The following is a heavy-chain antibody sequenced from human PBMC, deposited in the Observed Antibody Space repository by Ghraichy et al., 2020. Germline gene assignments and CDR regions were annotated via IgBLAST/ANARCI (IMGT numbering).Heavy chain of an antibody. CDR1: GFTFRDKW. CDR3: TTDPQD. J-gene: IGHJ4*02. CDR2: IKSKKDGATI. V-gene: IGHV3-15*01. Sequence: GGSLRLSCAAFGFTFRDKWMSWVRQAPGKGLEWIARIKSKKDGATIDYSAPVRCRFTISRDDSRSTLYLQMNSLKVEDTGMYYCTTDPQDWGQGTPVIVSS.